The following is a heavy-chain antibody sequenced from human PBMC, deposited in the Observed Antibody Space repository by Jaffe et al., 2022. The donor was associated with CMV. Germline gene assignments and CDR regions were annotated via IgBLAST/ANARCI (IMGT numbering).Heavy chain of an antibody. D-gene: IGHD5-18*01. CDR1: GFTFSSYS. J-gene: IGHJ6*03. CDR3: ARDHIPGGVDTAMVIPYYYMDV. Sequence: EVQLVESGGGLVKPGGSLRLSCAASGFTFSSYSMNWVRQAPGKGLEWVSSISSSSSYIYYADSVKGRFTISRDNAKNSLYLQMNSLRAEDTAVYYCARDHIPGGVDTAMVIPYYYMDVWGKGTTVTVSS. CDR2: ISSSSSYI. V-gene: IGHV3-21*01.